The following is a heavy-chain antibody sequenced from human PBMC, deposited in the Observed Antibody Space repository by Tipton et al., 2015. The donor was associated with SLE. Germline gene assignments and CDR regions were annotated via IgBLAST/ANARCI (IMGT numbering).Heavy chain of an antibody. CDR2: INPSGGST. V-gene: IGHV1-46*01. CDR3: ARGTPASDIVVVPAAIRAFDI. CDR1: GYTFISYY. Sequence: QLVQSGAEVKKPGASVKVSCKASGYTFISYYMHWVRQAPGQGLEWMGIINPSGGSTSYAQKFQGRVTMTRDTSTSTVYMELSSLRSEDTAVYYCARGTPASDIVVVPAAIRAFDIWGQGTMVTVSS. J-gene: IGHJ3*02. D-gene: IGHD2-2*01.